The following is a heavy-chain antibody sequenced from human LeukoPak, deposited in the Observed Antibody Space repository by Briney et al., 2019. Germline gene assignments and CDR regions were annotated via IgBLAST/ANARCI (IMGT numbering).Heavy chain of an antibody. Sequence: SETLSLTCTVSGASISTHYWSWIRQPPGKGLESIGFGHYTGRSNYNPSLKSRVTISVDTSKNQVSLKLSSVTAADTAVYYCARYDNSGYSSLDYWGQGALVTVSS. CDR1: GASISTHY. D-gene: IGHD3-22*01. V-gene: IGHV4-59*08. CDR3: ARYDNSGYSSLDY. J-gene: IGHJ4*02. CDR2: GHYTGRS.